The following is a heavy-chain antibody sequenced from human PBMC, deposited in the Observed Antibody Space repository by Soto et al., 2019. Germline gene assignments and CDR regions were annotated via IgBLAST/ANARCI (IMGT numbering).Heavy chain of an antibody. J-gene: IGHJ4*02. CDR2: IIPRFGTT. V-gene: IGHV1-69*01. CDR1: GDSFTKYP. D-gene: IGHD1-1*01. Sequence: QVQVVQSGAEVKKPGSSVGVSCKASGDSFTKYPSNGVRQALRQELEGMGGIIPRFGTTNYAPTLQDRVTITADASINTVYMELSSLRSDDTALYYCARGRGLYNSGRSQLDSWGQGTLVTVSS. CDR3: ARGRGLYNSGRSQLDS.